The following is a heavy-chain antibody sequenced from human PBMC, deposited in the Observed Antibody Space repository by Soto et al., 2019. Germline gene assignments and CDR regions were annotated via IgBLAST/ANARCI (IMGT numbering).Heavy chain of an antibody. D-gene: IGHD2-2*02. CDR3: ARAGRLGYCSSTSCYTDYYGMDV. V-gene: IGHV1-18*01. Sequence: GASVKVSCKASGYTFTSYGISWVRQAPGQGLGWMGWISAYSGNTNYAQKLQGRVTMTTDTSTSTAYMELRSLRSDDTAVYYCARAGRLGYCSSTSCYTDYYGMDVWGQGTTVTVSS. J-gene: IGHJ6*02. CDR2: ISAYSGNT. CDR1: GYTFTSYG.